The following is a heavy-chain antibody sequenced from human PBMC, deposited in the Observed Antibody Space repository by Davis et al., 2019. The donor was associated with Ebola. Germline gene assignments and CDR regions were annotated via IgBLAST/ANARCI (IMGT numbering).Heavy chain of an antibody. CDR3: AKSGLSFGVVKYHYGMDV. J-gene: IGHJ6*02. Sequence: SLKISCAASGFIFEDHAMHWVRQAPGKGLEWVSGISWNSGSIGYADSVRGRFTISRDNSKKTLYLQMNSLRAEDTAVYYCAKSGLSFGVVKYHYGMDVWGQGTTVTVSS. CDR2: ISWNSGSI. D-gene: IGHD3-3*01. CDR1: GFIFEDHA. V-gene: IGHV3-9*01.